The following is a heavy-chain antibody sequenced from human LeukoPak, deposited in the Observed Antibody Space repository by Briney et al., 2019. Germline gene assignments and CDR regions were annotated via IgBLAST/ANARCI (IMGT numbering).Heavy chain of an antibody. D-gene: IGHD3-3*01. CDR2: INPSGGST. CDR1: GYTFTSYC. CDR3: ARVTPRWSGYPVSRYYYYGMDV. V-gene: IGHV1-46*01. J-gene: IGHJ6*02. Sequence: GASVKVSCKASGYTFTSYCMHWVRQAPGQGLEWMGIINPSGGSTRYAQKFQGRVTMTRDTSTSTVYMELSSLRSEATAVYYCARVTPRWSGYPVSRYYYYGMDVWGQGTTVTVSS.